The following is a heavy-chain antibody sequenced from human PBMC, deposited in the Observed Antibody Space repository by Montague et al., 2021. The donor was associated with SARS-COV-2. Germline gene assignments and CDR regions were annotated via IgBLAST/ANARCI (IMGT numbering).Heavy chain of an antibody. CDR1: GFSFSSYH. Sequence: SLRLSCAASGFSFSSYHMNWVRQAPGKGLEWVSSISPSSDYIYSXDSLKGRFIISRDNAKNSLYLQMSSLRAEDTAIYYCARASWIVATVPDYWGQGTLVTVSS. CDR2: ISPSSDYI. CDR3: ARASWIVATVPDY. V-gene: IGHV3-21*01. D-gene: IGHD5-12*01. J-gene: IGHJ4*02.